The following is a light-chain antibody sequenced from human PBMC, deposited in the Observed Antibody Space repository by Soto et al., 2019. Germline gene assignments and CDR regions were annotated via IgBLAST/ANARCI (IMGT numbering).Light chain of an antibody. CDR3: QSYDSSLSRYV. CDR2: GNS. Sequence: QSVLTQPPSVSGAPGQRVTISCTGSSSNIGAGYDVHWYQQLPGTAPKLLIYGNSNRPSGVPDRFSGSKSGTSASLAITGVQDEDEADYYCQSYDSSLSRYVFGTGTKLTVL. J-gene: IGLJ1*01. CDR1: SSNIGAGYD. V-gene: IGLV1-40*01.